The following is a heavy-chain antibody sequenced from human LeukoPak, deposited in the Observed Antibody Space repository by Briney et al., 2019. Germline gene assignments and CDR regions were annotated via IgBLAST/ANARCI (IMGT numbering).Heavy chain of an antibody. J-gene: IGHJ1*01. V-gene: IGHV3-23*01. CDR2: ISGSGGST. CDR1: GFTFSSYA. Sequence: GGSLRLSCAASGFTFSSYAMSWVRQAPGKGLEWVSAISGSGGSTYYADSVKGRFTISRENPKTTLYLQMNSLRAEDTAVYYCAKDFSSNDFWRDCGPGTLVTVS. CDR3: AKDFSSNDFWRD. D-gene: IGHD3-3*01.